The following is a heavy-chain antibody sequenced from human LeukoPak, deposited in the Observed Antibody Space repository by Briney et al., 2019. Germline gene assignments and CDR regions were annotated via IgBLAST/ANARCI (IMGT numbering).Heavy chain of an antibody. V-gene: IGHV3-21*04. Sequence: GGSLRLSCAASGFTFSTYSMNWVRQAPGKGLEWVSSISGSSDYIFYADSVKGRFTMSRDNAKKSLYLQMDSLRAEDTAVYYCARVSKAANPTSDSPWFDPWGQGTLVTVSS. J-gene: IGHJ5*02. CDR1: GFTFSTYS. CDR2: ISGSSDYI. CDR3: ARVSKAANPTSDSPWFDP. D-gene: IGHD2-15*01.